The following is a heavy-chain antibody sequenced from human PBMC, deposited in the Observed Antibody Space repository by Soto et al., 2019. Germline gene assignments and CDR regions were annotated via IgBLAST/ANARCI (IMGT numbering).Heavy chain of an antibody. CDR1: GFTFSSYG. J-gene: IGHJ4*02. Sequence: GGSLRLSCAASGFTFSSYGMHWVRQAPGKGLEWVAVISYDGSNKYYADSVKGRFTISRDNSKNTLYLQMNSLRAEDTVVYYCAKDSSSGWYYFDYWGQGTLVTVSS. CDR2: ISYDGSNK. D-gene: IGHD6-19*01. CDR3: AKDSSSGWYYFDY. V-gene: IGHV3-30*18.